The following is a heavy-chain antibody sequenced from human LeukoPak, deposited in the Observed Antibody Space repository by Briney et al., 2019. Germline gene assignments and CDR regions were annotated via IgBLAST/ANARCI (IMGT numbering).Heavy chain of an antibody. CDR1: GFTVSSNY. CDR3: ARDSVVRGVTTMGFDY. V-gene: IGHV3-33*08. Sequence: GGSLRLSCAASGFTVSSNYMSWVRQAPGKGLEWVAVIWYDGSNKYYADSVKGRFTISRDNSKNTLYLQMNSLRAEDTAVYYCARDSVVRGVTTMGFDYWGQGTLVTVSS. CDR2: IWYDGSNK. J-gene: IGHJ4*02. D-gene: IGHD3-10*01.